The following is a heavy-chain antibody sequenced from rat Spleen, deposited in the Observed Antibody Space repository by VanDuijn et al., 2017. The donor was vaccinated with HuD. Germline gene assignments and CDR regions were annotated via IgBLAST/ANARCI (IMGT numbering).Heavy chain of an antibody. Sequence: EVQLVESGGGLVQPGRSLKLSCAASGFTFSDYNMAWVRQAPKMGLEWVATITYDGSSTYYRVSVKGRFTISRDNANSTLYLQIDSLRSEDTATYYCARPSYGYPFAYWGQGTLVTVSS. J-gene: IGHJ3*01. D-gene: IGHD1-7*01. V-gene: IGHV5-7*01. CDR3: ARPSYGYPFAY. CDR1: GFTFSDYN. CDR2: ITYDGSST.